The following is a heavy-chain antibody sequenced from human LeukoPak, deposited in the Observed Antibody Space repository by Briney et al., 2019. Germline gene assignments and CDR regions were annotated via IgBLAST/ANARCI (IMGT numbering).Heavy chain of an antibody. Sequence: ASVKVSCKASVGTFSSYGINWVRQAPGQGLEWMGIISPSGGSTTYAQKFQGRVTMTRDTSTSTVYMELSSLRSDDTAVYYCARDHGSGSYCDYWGQGTLLTVSS. CDR1: VGTFSSYG. D-gene: IGHD3-10*01. J-gene: IGHJ4*02. CDR2: ISPSGGST. V-gene: IGHV1-46*01. CDR3: ARDHGSGSYCDY.